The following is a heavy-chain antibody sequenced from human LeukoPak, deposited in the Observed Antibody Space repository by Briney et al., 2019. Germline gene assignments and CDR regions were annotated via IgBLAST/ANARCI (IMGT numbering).Heavy chain of an antibody. CDR1: GGSISSSSYY. J-gene: IGHJ4*02. D-gene: IGHD2-2*01. CDR2: IYYSGST. V-gene: IGHV4-39*01. Sequence: SETLSLTCTASGGSISSSSYYWGWIRQPPGKGLEWIGSIYYSGSTYYNPSLKSRVTISVDTSKNQFSLKLSSVTAADTAVYYCARHCSSTSCYKSLDYWGQGTLVTVSS. CDR3: ARHCSSTSCYKSLDY.